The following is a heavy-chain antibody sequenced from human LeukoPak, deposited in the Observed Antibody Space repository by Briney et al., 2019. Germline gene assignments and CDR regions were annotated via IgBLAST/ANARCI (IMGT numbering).Heavy chain of an antibody. D-gene: IGHD2-8*02. J-gene: IGHJ5*02. V-gene: IGHV4-39*01. Sequence: PSETLSLTCTVSGGSVSSSSYYWGWTRQPPGKGLEWIGRIYYTGITYYNPSLESRVTISVDTSKNQFSLRLSSVTAADTAVYYCARHRTAGNWFDPWGQGTLVTVSS. CDR3: ARHRTAGNWFDP. CDR2: IYYTGIT. CDR1: GGSVSSSSYY.